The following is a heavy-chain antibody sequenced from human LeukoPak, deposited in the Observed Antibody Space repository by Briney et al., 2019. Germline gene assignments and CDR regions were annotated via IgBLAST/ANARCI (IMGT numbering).Heavy chain of an antibody. V-gene: IGHV3-21*01. J-gene: IGHJ4*02. D-gene: IGHD2-8*01. CDR3: ARDAYYCTNGVCYTWDY. CDR1: GFTFSSYS. CDR2: ISSSSYI. Sequence: PGGSLRLSCAASGFTFSSYSMNWVRQAPGKGLEWVSSISSSSYIYYADSVKGRFTISRDNAKNSLYLQMNSLRAEDTAVYYCARDAYYCTNGVCYTWDYWGQGTLVTVSS.